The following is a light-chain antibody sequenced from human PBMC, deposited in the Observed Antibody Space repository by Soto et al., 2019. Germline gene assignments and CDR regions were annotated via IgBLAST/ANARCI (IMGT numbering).Light chain of an antibody. J-gene: IGLJ2*01. CDR2: STN. V-gene: IGLV8-61*01. Sequence: QTVVTQEPSFSVSPGGTVTLTCGLSSGSVSTRYYPSWYQQTPGQAPRTLIYSTNTRSSGVPDRFSGSILGNKAALTITGAQADDESDYYCVLYMGSGLSVFGGGTKLTVL. CDR1: SGSVSTRYY. CDR3: VLYMGSGLSV.